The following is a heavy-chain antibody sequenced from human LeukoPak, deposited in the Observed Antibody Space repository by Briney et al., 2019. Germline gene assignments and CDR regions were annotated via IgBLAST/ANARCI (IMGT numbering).Heavy chain of an antibody. CDR3: ARMAAAGTRAFDI. CDR1: GFTFSSYS. V-gene: IGHV3-21*01. D-gene: IGHD6-13*01. Sequence: PGGSLRLSCAASGFTFSSYSMNWVRQAPGKGLEWVSSISSSSSYIYYADSVKGRSTISRDNAKNSLYLQMNSLRAEDTAVYYCARMAAAGTRAFDIWGQGTMVTVSS. CDR2: ISSSSSYI. J-gene: IGHJ3*02.